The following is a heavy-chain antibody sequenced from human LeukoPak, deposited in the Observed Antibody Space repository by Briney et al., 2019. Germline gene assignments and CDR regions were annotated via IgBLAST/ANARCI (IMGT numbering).Heavy chain of an antibody. Sequence: SGPTLVKPTQTLTLTCTFSGFSVSSSGVGVGWIRQPPGKALEWLALIYWDDDKRYSPSLKSRLTITKDTSKNQVVLTMTNMDPVDTATYYCAHRRLKPAVGSYWFDPWGQGTLVTVSS. V-gene: IGHV2-5*02. CDR3: AHRRLKPAVGSYWFDP. CDR1: GFSVSSSGVG. CDR2: IYWDDDK. J-gene: IGHJ5*02. D-gene: IGHD2-2*01.